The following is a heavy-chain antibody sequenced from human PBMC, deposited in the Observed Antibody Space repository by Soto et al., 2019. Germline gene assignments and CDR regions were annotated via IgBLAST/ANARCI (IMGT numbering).Heavy chain of an antibody. CDR2: IYSGGNT. CDR3: AREGLERRTDAFDI. V-gene: IGHV3-66*01. D-gene: IGHD1-1*01. J-gene: IGHJ3*02. Sequence: EVQLVESGGGLVQPGGSLRLSCTASGFTVSNNYMNWVRQAPGKGLEWVSVIYSGGNTYYADSVKGRFIISRDNSKNTLYLQMNSLRAEDTAVYYCAREGLERRTDAFDIWGQGTMVTVSS. CDR1: GFTVSNNY.